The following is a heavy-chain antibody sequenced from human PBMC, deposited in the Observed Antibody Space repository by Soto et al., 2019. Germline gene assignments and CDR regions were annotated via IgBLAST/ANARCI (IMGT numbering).Heavy chain of an antibody. CDR1: GYTFTSYA. V-gene: IGHV1-3*01. CDR3: ARGPNPYYFDY. CDR2: INAGNGNT. Sequence: ASVKVSRTPSGYTFTSYAMHWVRQAPGQRLEWMGWINAGNGNTKYSQKFQGRVTITRDTSASTAYMELSSLRSEDTAVYYCARGPNPYYFDYWGQGTLVTVSS. J-gene: IGHJ4*02.